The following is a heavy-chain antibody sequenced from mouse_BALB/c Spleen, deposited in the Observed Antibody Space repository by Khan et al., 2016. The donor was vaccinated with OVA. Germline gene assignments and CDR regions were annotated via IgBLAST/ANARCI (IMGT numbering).Heavy chain of an antibody. D-gene: IGHD1-2*01. J-gene: IGHJ2*01. Sequence: EVELVESGPGLVKPSQSLSLTCTVTGYSITSGYGWNWIRQFPGNKLEWMGYISYSGSTNYNPSLQSRISITRDTSKNQFFLQLNSVTTEDTATYYCARTARRKYWGQGTTLTVSS. V-gene: IGHV3-2*02. CDR3: ARTARRKY. CDR2: ISYSGST. CDR1: GYSITSGYG.